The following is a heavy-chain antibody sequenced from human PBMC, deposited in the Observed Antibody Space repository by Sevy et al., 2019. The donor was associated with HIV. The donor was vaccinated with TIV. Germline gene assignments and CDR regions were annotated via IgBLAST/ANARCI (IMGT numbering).Heavy chain of an antibody. J-gene: IGHJ4*02. CDR2: TRNKANSYTT. CDR3: ARGRGGEFDY. Sequence: GGSLRLSCAASGFTFSDHYMDWVRQAPGKGLEWVGRTRNKANSYTTEYAASVKGRFTISRDDSKNSLYLQMNSLKTEDTGVYYCARGRGGEFDYWGQGTLVTVSS. D-gene: IGHD3-16*01. V-gene: IGHV3-72*01. CDR1: GFTFSDHY.